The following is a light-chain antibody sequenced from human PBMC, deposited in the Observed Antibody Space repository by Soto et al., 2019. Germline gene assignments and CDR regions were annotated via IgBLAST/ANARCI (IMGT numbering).Light chain of an antibody. V-gene: IGLV2-14*03. CDR2: DVS. J-gene: IGLJ2*01. Sequence: HSALTQPASVSGSPGQSITISCTGTISDIGGYNYVSWYQQHPGKAPKLMIYDVSNRPSGVSYRFSGSKSGNTASLTISGLQAEDEADYYCSSYTSRSTLGVFGGGTKLTVL. CDR3: SSYTSRSTLGV. CDR1: ISDIGGYNY.